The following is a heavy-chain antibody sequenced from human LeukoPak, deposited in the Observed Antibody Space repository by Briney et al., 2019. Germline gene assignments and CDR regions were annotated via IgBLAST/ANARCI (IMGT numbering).Heavy chain of an antibody. V-gene: IGHV3-30*02. CDR2: IRYDGSNK. D-gene: IGHD5-24*01. Sequence: PGGSLRLSCAASGFTFSSYGMHWVRQAPGKGLEWVAFIRYDGSNKYYADSVKGRFTISRDNSKNTLYLQMNSLRAEDTAVYYCAKAGSAMATHYFDYWGQGTLVTVSS. CDR1: GFTFSSYG. CDR3: AKAGSAMATHYFDY. J-gene: IGHJ4*02.